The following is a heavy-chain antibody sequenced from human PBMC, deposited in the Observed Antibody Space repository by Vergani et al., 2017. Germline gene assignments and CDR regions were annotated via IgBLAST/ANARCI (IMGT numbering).Heavy chain of an antibody. CDR1: GGTFSSYA. Sequence: QVQLVQSGAEVKKPGSSVKVSCKASGGTFSSYAISWVRQAPGQGLEWMGGIIPIFGTANYAQKFQGRVTITADESTSTAYMELSSLRSEDTAVYYCAGDGRYCRSTSCDAMGAFDIWGQGTMVTVSS. CDR3: AGDGRYCRSTSCDAMGAFDI. V-gene: IGHV1-69*12. D-gene: IGHD2-2*01. J-gene: IGHJ3*02. CDR2: IIPIFGTA.